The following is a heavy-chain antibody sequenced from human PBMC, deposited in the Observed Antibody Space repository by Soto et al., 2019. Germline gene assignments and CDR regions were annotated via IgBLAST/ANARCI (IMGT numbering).Heavy chain of an antibody. CDR2: IYHSGCT. CDR1: GGSISSSNW. D-gene: IGHD3-10*01. CDR3: ARDDLMVRGGFDY. J-gene: IGHJ4*02. V-gene: IGHV4-4*02. Sequence: QVQLQESGPGLVKPSGTLSLTCAVSGGSISSSNWWSWVRQPPGKGLEWIGEIYHSGCTNYNPSLKRRLTIAVDKSKNQFSLKLSSVTAADTAVYYCARDDLMVRGGFDYWGQGTLVTVSS.